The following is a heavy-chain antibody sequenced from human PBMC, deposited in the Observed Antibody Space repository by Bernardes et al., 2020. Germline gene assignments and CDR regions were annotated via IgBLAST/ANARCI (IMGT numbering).Heavy chain of an antibody. J-gene: IGHJ5*02. CDR3: ARNPGGSYSEFDL. V-gene: IGHV1-69*13. CDR1: GGTFCTYA. Sequence: SVKVSCKASGGTFCTYAVIWVRQAPGQGLEWMGGFIPPFGPGKYPQNFQGRVTITADGSTNTVYMELSRLRSEETAVYYCARNPGGSYSEFDLWGQGTAVTVSS. D-gene: IGHD1-26*01. CDR2: FIPPFGPG.